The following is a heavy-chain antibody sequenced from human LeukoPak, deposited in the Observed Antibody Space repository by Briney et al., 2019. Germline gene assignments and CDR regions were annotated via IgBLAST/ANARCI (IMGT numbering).Heavy chain of an antibody. CDR1: GGTFSSYA. D-gene: IGHD6-13*01. CDR3: ARGDSSRNAFDI. J-gene: IGHJ3*02. V-gene: IGHV1-69*01. CDR2: IIPIFGTA. Sequence: SVKVSCKASGGTFSSYAISWVRQAPGQGLEWMGGIIPIFGTANYAQKFQGRVTITADESTSTAYMELSSLRSEDTAVYYCARGDSSRNAFDIWGQGTMVTVSS.